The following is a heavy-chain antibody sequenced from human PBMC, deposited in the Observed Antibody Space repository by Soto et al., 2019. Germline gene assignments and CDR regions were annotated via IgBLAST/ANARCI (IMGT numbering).Heavy chain of an antibody. V-gene: IGHV1-3*01. D-gene: IGHD6-19*01. CDR1: GYTFSSYA. J-gene: IGHJ6*04. Sequence: ASVKVSCKASGYTFSSYAMHWVRQAPGQRLEWMGWINAGNGNTKYSQKFQGRVTITRDTSASTAYMEMSSLRSEDTAVYYCASREVVAGTNDYYYGMDVWGEGSTVTVSS. CDR3: ASREVVAGTNDYYYGMDV. CDR2: INAGNGNT.